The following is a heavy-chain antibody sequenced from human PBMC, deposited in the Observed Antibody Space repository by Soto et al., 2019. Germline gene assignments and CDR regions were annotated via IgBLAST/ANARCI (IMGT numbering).Heavy chain of an antibody. CDR3: AKADDFWSGYHIYYYYGMDV. J-gene: IGHJ6*02. CDR2: ISWNSGSI. CDR1: GFTFDDYG. V-gene: IGHV3-9*01. Sequence: PGGSLRLSCVASGFTFDDYGMHWVRQAPGKGLEWVSGISWNSGSIGYADSVKGRFTISRDNSKHTLYLQMNSLRAEDTAVYYCAKADDFWSGYHIYYYYGMDVWGQGTTVTVSS. D-gene: IGHD3-3*01.